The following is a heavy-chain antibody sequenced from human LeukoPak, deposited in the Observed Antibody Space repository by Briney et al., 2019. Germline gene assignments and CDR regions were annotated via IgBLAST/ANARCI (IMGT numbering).Heavy chain of an antibody. CDR2: ISYDGSNK. D-gene: IGHD6-19*01. V-gene: IGHV3-30*18. Sequence: GGSLRLSCAASGFTFSSYGMHSVRQAPGKGLEWVAVISYDGSNKYYADSVKGRFTISRDNSKNTLYLQMNSLRAEDTAVYYCAKDSSGWYFDYWGQGTLVTVSS. J-gene: IGHJ4*02. CDR3: AKDSSGWYFDY. CDR1: GFTFSSYG.